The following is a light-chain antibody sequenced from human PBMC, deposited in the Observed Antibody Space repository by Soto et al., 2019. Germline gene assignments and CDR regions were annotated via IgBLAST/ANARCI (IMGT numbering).Light chain of an antibody. J-gene: IGKJ1*01. CDR1: QSVSSSY. CDR3: QQYGSSPGT. Sequence: VLTQSPGTLSLSPGERATLSCRASQSVSSSYLAWYQQKPGQAPRLLIYGASSRATGIPDRFSGSGSGTDFTLTISRLEPEDFAVYYCQQYGSSPGTFGQGTKV. V-gene: IGKV3-20*01. CDR2: GAS.